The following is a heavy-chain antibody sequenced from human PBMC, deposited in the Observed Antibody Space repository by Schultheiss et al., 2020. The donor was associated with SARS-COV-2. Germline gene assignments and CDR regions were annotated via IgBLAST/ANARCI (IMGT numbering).Heavy chain of an antibody. CDR1: GFTFSSYA. D-gene: IGHD1-7*01. Sequence: GSLRLSCAASGFTFSSYAMSWVRQAPGKGLEWVSAISGSGGSTYYADSVKGRFTISRDNSKNTLYLQMNSLRAEDTAVYYCAKNPKAGTTVDWFDPWGQGTLVTVSS. V-gene: IGHV3-23*01. CDR2: ISGSGGST. CDR3: AKNPKAGTTVDWFDP. J-gene: IGHJ5*02.